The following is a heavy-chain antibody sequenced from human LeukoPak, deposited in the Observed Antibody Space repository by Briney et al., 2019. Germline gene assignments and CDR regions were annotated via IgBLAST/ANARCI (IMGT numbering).Heavy chain of an antibody. Sequence: GGSLRLSCAASGFTFSPYAMTWVRQAPGKGLEWVSTIAYAGTFYADSVKGRFTLSRDDSKDTLSLQTNSLRAEDTALYYCVKGLHLLDVWGEGTSVTVSS. CDR1: GFTFSPYA. CDR3: VKGLHLLDV. V-gene: IGHV3-23*01. CDR2: IAYAGT. J-gene: IGHJ6*04.